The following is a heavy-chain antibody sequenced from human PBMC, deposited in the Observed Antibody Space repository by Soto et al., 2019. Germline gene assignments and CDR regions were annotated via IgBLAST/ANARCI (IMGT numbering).Heavy chain of an antibody. Sequence: GESLKISCKGSGYSFAGYWITWVRQKPGKGLEWMGRIDPSDSQTYYSPSFRGHVTISATKSITTVFLQWSSLRASDTAMYYCARQLYESDKGPNFQYSFDSWGQGTPVTVYS. J-gene: IGHJ4*02. CDR3: ARQLYESDKGPNFQYSFDS. CDR2: IDPSDSQT. CDR1: GYSFAGYW. D-gene: IGHD5-18*01. V-gene: IGHV5-10-1*01.